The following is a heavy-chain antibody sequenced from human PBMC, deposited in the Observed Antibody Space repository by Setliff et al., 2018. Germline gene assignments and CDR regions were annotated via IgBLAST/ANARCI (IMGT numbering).Heavy chain of an antibody. D-gene: IGHD3-3*01. J-gene: IGHJ6*03. V-gene: IGHV4-34*01. CDR2: IKHSGST. CDR1: GGTFSDYY. Sequence: PSETLSLTCAASGGTFSDYYWTWIRQHPEKGLEWIGEIKHSGSTNYNPSLRSRVSISLDTSKSQFFLKLNSVTAADTAVYYCARMSGFLYMDVWGKGTPVTVSS. CDR3: ARMSGFLYMDV.